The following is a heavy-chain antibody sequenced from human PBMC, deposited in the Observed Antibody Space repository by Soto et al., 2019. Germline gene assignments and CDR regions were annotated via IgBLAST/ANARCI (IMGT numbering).Heavy chain of an antibody. CDR3: EKGGIIFGGFCS. D-gene: IGHD3-16*01. Sequence: GGSLRLSCAASGFTFRTYAVSWVRQAPGKGLEWVSGISGGDGRTFYADSVQGRFTISRDDSKNTLYLQMNSLRAGDTAVYYCEKGGIIFGGFCSWGQGTLVTVSS. CDR2: ISGGDGRT. V-gene: IGHV3-23*01. CDR1: GFTFRTYA. J-gene: IGHJ5*02.